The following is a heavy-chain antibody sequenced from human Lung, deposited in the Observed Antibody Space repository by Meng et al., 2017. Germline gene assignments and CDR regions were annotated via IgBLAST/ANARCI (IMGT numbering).Heavy chain of an antibody. Sequence: EVQLVESGGGFVKPGGSLRHSCAASGFTFSNAWMTWVRQAPGKGLEWIGRMKSNVDGGTVDYAAAVKGRFFISRDDSENTFYLQMNSLKTEDTAVYYCSGHVDYWGHGTLVTVSS. CDR2: MKSNVDGGTV. CDR3: SGHVDY. V-gene: IGHV3-15*01. CDR1: GFTFSNAW. J-gene: IGHJ4*01.